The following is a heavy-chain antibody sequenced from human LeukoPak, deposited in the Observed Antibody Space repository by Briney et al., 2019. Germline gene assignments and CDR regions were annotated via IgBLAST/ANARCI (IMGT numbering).Heavy chain of an antibody. J-gene: IGHJ3*01. Sequence: PSETLSLTCAVYGGSFSGYYWSWIRQPPGKGLEWIGEIDHSGTTNYNPSLKSRVTISLDTSKNRFSLILSSVTAADTAVYYCAKAPYLSSGSWGQGTMVTVSS. D-gene: IGHD3-22*01. CDR2: IDHSGTT. CDR3: AKAPYLSSGS. V-gene: IGHV4-34*01. CDR1: GGSFSGYY.